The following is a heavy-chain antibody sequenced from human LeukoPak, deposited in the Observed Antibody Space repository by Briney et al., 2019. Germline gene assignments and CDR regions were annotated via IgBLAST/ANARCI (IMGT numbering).Heavy chain of an antibody. D-gene: IGHD6-19*01. Sequence: GGSLRLSCAASGFTFDDYAMHWVRQAPGKGLEWVSLISGDGGSTYYADSVKGRFTISRDNSKNSLYLQMNSLRTEDTALYYCAKDTRDSSGWYGRAFDTWGQGTMVTVSS. CDR2: ISGDGGST. CDR3: AKDTRDSSGWYGRAFDT. J-gene: IGHJ3*02. V-gene: IGHV3-43*02. CDR1: GFTFDDYA.